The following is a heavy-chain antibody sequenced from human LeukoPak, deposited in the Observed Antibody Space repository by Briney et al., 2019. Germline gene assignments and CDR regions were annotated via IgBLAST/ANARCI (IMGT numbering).Heavy chain of an antibody. CDR2: IYYSGST. V-gene: IGHV4-39*07. Sequence: PSETLSLTCTVSGGSISSSSYYWGWIRQPPGKGLEWIGSIYYSGSTNYNPSLKSRVTMSVDTSKNQFSLKLSSVTAADTAVYYCARARASGYYGMDAWGQGTTVTVSS. D-gene: IGHD3-10*01. CDR3: ARARASGYYGMDA. CDR1: GGSISSSSYY. J-gene: IGHJ6*02.